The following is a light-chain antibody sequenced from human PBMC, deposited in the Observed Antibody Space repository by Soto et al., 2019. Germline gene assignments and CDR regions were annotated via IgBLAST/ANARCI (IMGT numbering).Light chain of an antibody. Sequence: QSALTQPASVSGSPGQSITVSCTGGSSDIGLYKFVSWYQQHPGKAPKLLIYDVVNRPSGISNRFSGSKSGNTASLTISGLQAEDEADYYCSSYSPTTTPVFGGGTKLTVL. V-gene: IGLV2-14*01. J-gene: IGLJ3*02. CDR3: SSYSPTTTPV. CDR1: SSDIGLYKF. CDR2: DVV.